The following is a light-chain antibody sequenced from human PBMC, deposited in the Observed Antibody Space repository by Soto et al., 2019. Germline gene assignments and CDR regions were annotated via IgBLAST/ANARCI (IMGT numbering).Light chain of an antibody. CDR2: DVS. Sequence: QSVLTQPASVSGSPGQSITISCTGTSSDVGGYNYVSWYQQHPGKAPKLMIFDVSNRPSGVSYRFSGSKSGNTASLTISGLQAEDEADYYCTSYAGSSTLVIFGGGTKVTVL. CDR3: TSYAGSSTLVI. CDR1: SSDVGGYNY. V-gene: IGLV2-14*03. J-gene: IGLJ2*01.